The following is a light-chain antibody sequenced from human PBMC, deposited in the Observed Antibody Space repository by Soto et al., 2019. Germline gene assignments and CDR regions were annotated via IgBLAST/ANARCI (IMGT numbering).Light chain of an antibody. CDR3: QQYCSSPPSWT. V-gene: IGKV3-20*01. CDR2: GAS. Sequence: ETVLTQSPGTLSLSPGERATLSCRASQSVSRSYLAWYQQKPGQATRLLIYGASSRATGIPDRFSGSGSGTDFTLTISRLEPEDFAVYYCQQYCSSPPSWTFGQATKVEIK. J-gene: IGKJ1*01. CDR1: QSVSRSY.